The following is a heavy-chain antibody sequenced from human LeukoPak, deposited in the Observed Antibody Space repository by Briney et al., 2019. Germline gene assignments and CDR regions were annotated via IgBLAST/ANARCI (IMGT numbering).Heavy chain of an antibody. D-gene: IGHD2-2*01. CDR1: GGSISSGDCY. V-gene: IGHV4-30-4*01. CDR2: IYYSGST. CDR3: ARAYCSSTSCYLFDY. J-gene: IGHJ4*01. Sequence: SQTLSLTCTVSGGSISSGDCYWSWIRQPPGKGLEWIGYIYYSGSTYYNPSLKSRVTISVDTSKNQFSLKLSSVTAADTAVYYCARAYCSSTSCYLFDYWGQEPWSPSPQ.